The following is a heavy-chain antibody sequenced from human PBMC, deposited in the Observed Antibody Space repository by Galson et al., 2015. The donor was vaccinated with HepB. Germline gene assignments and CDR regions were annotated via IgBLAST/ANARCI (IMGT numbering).Heavy chain of an antibody. D-gene: IGHD6-13*01. J-gene: IGHJ4*02. Sequence: SLRLSCAASGFTFSSYAMSWVRQAPGKGLEWVSAISGSGGSTYYADSVKGRFTISRDNSKNTLYLQMNSLRAEDTAVYYCANTRLYSSSWYPYFFDYWGQGTLVTVSS. CDR2: ISGSGGST. CDR3: ANTRLYSSSWYPYFFDY. V-gene: IGHV3-23*01. CDR1: GFTFSSYA.